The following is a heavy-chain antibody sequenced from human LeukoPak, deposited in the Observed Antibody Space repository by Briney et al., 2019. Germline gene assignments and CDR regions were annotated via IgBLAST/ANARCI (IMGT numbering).Heavy chain of an antibody. D-gene: IGHD2-2*01. CDR2: IYTSGST. CDR1: GGSISSYY. J-gene: IGHJ6*03. CDR3: ARAIVVVPAATAEWQYYYYMDV. Sequence: SETLSLTCTVSGGSISSYYWSWIRQPPGKGLEWIGYIYTSGSTNYNPSLKSRVTISVDTSKNQFSLKLSSVTAADTAVYYCARAIVVVPAATAEWQYYYYMDVWGKGTTVTVSS. V-gene: IGHV4-4*09.